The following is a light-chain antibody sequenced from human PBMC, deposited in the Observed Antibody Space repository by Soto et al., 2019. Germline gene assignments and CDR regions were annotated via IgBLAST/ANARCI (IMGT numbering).Light chain of an antibody. Sequence: QSALTQPASVSGSPGQSITISCTGTSSDVGGYNYVSWYQHHPGKAPKLMIYDVTNRPSGVSNRFSGSKSGNTASLTISGLHAEDEADYYCSSDTISSTLHVVFGGGTKLTVL. V-gene: IGLV2-14*03. CDR1: SSDVGGYNY. J-gene: IGLJ2*01. CDR3: SSDTISSTLHVV. CDR2: DVT.